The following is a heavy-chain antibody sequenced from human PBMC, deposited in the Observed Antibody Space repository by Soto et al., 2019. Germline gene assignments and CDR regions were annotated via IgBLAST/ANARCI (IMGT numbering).Heavy chain of an antibody. CDR3: ARGGYDSSGYPGYYFDY. V-gene: IGHV4-59*01. D-gene: IGHD3-22*01. Sequence: PSETLSLTCTVSGGSISSYYWSWIRQPPGKGLEWIGYIYYSGSTNYNPSLKSRVTISVDTSKNQFSLKLSSVTAADTAVYYCARGGYDSSGYPGYYFDYWGQGXLVTVYS. CDR2: IYYSGST. CDR1: GGSISSYY. J-gene: IGHJ4*02.